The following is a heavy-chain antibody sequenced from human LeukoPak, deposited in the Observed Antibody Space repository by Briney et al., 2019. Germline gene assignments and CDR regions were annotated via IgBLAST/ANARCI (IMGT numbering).Heavy chain of an antibody. J-gene: IGHJ3*02. CDR3: ACWPKRDDAFDI. Sequence: GGSLRLSCAASGFTFSSYAMHWVRQAPGKGLEYVSAISSNGGTTYYANSVKGRFTISRDNSKNTLSLQMGSLGTEDMAVYYCACWPKRDDAFDIWGQGITVTVSS. CDR1: GFTFSSYA. CDR2: ISSNGGTT. V-gene: IGHV3-64*01.